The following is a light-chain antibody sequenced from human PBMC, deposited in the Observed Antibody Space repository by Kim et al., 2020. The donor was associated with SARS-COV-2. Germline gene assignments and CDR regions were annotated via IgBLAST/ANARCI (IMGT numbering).Light chain of an antibody. CDR1: QGINSN. CDR3: QQHHSFPLT. Sequence: AAVGDTVTSTGRASQGINSNLAWYQQRPGKAPNLLIYSAFTLHSGVPSRFSGSGSGTDFTLTITSLQPEDFATYHCQQHHSFPLTFGGGTKVDIK. CDR2: SAF. V-gene: IGKV1-9*01. J-gene: IGKJ4*01.